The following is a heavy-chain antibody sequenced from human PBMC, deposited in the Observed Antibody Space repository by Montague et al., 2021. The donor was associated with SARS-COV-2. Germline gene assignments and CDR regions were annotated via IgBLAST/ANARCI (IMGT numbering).Heavy chain of an antibody. V-gene: IGHV4-39*01. J-gene: IGHJ4*03. CDR1: GSSISSTENP. Sequence: SETLSLTCTVSGSSISSTENPWASIPKSPGKGLEWLGCIFYSWTTYFNPSPRSCIAISVDTSKNQFSLEVTSVTAADTAVYYCARHVTFGGVVVALHYWGQGHLVSVSS. CDR2: IFYSWTT. D-gene: IGHD3-16*02. CDR3: ARHVTFGGVVVALHY.